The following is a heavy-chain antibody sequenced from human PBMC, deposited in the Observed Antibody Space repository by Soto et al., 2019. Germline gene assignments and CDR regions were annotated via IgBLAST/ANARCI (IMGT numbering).Heavy chain of an antibody. CDR3: AKDISRGLYCSSTSCYFSEYFDY. J-gene: IGHJ4*02. D-gene: IGHD2-2*01. Sequence: EVQLVESGGGLVQPGRSLRLSCAASGFTFDDYAMHWVRQAPGKGLEWVSGISWNSGSIGYADSVKGRFTISRDNAKNSLYLQMNSLRAEDTALYYCAKDISRGLYCSSTSCYFSEYFDYWGQGTLVTVSS. V-gene: IGHV3-9*01. CDR1: GFTFDDYA. CDR2: ISWNSGSI.